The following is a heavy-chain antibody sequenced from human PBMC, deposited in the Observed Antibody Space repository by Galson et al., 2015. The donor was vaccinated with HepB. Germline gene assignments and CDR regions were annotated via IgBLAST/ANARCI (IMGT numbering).Heavy chain of an antibody. Sequence: LTCTVSGGSISSSSYYWGWIRQPPGKGLEWIGSIYYSGSTYYNPSLKSRVTISVDTSKNQFSLKLSSVTAADTAVYYCASVKITMVRGVIRFDPWGQGTLVTVSS. D-gene: IGHD3-10*01. V-gene: IGHV4-39*01. CDR3: ASVKITMVRGVIRFDP. CDR2: IYYSGST. J-gene: IGHJ5*02. CDR1: GGSISSSSYY.